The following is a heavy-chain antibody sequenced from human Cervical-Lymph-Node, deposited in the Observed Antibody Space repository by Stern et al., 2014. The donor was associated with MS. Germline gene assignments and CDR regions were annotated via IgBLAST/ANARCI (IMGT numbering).Heavy chain of an antibody. Sequence: QVQLVQSGGDVVQPGRSLRLSCAASGFTFSSYGMHWVRQAPGKGLEWVTVISYDGNHKSYAASVKGRFTISRDNSKNTLHLQMNSVTPDDTAIYYCARDYEDTSMLFDHWGQGTLVTVSS. V-gene: IGHV3-30*03. CDR3: ARDYEDTSMLFDH. D-gene: IGHD2-8*01. CDR1: GFTFSSYG. J-gene: IGHJ4*02. CDR2: ISYDGNHK.